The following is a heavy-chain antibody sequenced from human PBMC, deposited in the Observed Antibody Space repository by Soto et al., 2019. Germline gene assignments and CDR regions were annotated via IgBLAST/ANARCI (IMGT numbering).Heavy chain of an antibody. CDR2: INPNSGGT. Sequence: ASVKVSCKASGYTFTGYYMHWVRQAPGQGLEWMGWINPNSGGTNYAQKFQGWVTMTRDTSISTAYMELSRLRSDDTAVYYCARDLDGVPAPLDYWGQGTLVTVSS. CDR1: GYTFTGYY. D-gene: IGHD2-2*01. V-gene: IGHV1-2*04. CDR3: ARDLDGVPAPLDY. J-gene: IGHJ4*02.